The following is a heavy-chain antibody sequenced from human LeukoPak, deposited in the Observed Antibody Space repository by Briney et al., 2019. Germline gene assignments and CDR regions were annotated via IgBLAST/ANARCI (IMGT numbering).Heavy chain of an antibody. CDR3: AELGITMIGGV. J-gene: IGHJ6*04. D-gene: IGHD3-10*02. CDR2: ISSSGSTI. V-gene: IGHV3-48*03. CDR1: GFTFSSYE. Sequence: QPGGSLRLSCAASGFTFSSYEMNWVREAPGKGLEWVSYISSSGSTIYYADSVKGRFTISRDNAKNSLYLQMNSLRAEDTAVYYCAELGITMIGGVWGKGTTVTISS.